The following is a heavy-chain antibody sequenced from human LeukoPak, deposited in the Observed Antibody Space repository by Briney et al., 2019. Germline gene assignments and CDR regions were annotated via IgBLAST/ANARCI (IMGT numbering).Heavy chain of an antibody. Sequence: ASVKVSCKASGYTFTSYYMHWVRQAPGQGLEWMGIINPSGGSTSYAQKFQGRVTMTRDTSTSTVYMELSSLRSEDTAVYYCARDIELAPNYYYYYGMDVWGQGTTVTVSS. V-gene: IGHV1-46*01. CDR3: ARDIELAPNYYYYYGMDV. J-gene: IGHJ6*02. D-gene: IGHD5-24*01. CDR2: INPSGGST. CDR1: GYTFTSYY.